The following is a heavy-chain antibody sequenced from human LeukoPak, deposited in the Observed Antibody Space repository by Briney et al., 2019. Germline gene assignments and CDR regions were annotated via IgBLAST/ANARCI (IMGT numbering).Heavy chain of an antibody. Sequence: GRSLRLXCAASGFTFSSYGMRWVRQAPGKGLEWVAVIWYDGSNKYYADSVKGRFTISRDNSKNTLYLQMNSLRAEDTAVYYCAKDLAAAGALDYWGQGTLVTVSS. CDR1: GFTFSSYG. CDR3: AKDLAAAGALDY. J-gene: IGHJ4*02. V-gene: IGHV3-33*06. CDR2: IWYDGSNK. D-gene: IGHD6-13*01.